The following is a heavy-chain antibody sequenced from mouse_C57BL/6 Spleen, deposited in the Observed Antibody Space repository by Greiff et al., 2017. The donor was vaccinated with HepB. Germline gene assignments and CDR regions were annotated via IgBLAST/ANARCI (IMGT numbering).Heavy chain of an antibody. CDR3: TRDGGYSSYYWYFDV. Sequence: EVQLVESGEGLVKPGGSLKLSCAASGFTFSSYAMSWVRQTPEKRLEWVAYISSGGDYIYYADTVKGRFTISRDNARNTLYLQMSSLKSEDTAMYYCTRDGGYSSYYWYFDVWGTGTTVTVSS. CDR2: ISSGGDYI. CDR1: GFTFSSYA. D-gene: IGHD1-1*01. V-gene: IGHV5-9-1*02. J-gene: IGHJ1*03.